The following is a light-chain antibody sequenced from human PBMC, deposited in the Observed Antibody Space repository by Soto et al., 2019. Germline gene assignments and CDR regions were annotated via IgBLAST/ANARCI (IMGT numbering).Light chain of an antibody. Sequence: DIQMTQSPSTLSASVGDRVTITCRASQSISSWLAWYQQKPGKAPNLLISKASSLESGVPSRFSGVGLGTEFLLPISSWRPINLPLFYGHNYYVYCSPLGQGPSLRSN. CDR2: KAS. CDR1: QSISSW. CDR3: HNYYVYCSP. J-gene: IGKJ2*01. V-gene: IGKV1-5*03.